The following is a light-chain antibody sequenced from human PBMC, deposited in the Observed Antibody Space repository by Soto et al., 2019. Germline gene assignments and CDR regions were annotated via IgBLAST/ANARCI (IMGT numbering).Light chain of an antibody. V-gene: IGKV1-39*01. CDR1: QSISSY. CDR2: AAS. Sequence: DIQMTQSPSSLSASVGFRVTITGRASQSISSYSNLYQQKPCKATNLLIYAASSLQSGVPSRFRGSGSGTAFTLTSSSLQPADFATSYCQQTYSTPQTFGQGTKLEIK. CDR3: QQTYSTPQT. J-gene: IGKJ2*01.